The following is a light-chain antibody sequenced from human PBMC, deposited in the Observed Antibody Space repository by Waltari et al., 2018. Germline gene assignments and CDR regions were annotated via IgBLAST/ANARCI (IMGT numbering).Light chain of an antibody. V-gene: IGKV3-20*01. CDR2: AAS. Sequence: IVLPQPPGTLPLSPGERATLSCRASQSIGRYLVWDQQKPGQAPRLLIYAASSRAPGIPDRFSGSWSGTDFSLTISRLEPEDFAVYYCQNHERLPATFGQGTKVEIK. CDR1: QSIGRY. CDR3: QNHERLPAT. J-gene: IGKJ1*01.